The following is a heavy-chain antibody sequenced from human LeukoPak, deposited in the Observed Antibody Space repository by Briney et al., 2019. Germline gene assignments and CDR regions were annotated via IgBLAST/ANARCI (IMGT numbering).Heavy chain of an antibody. CDR1: GFTFSDYF. J-gene: IGHJ4*02. Sequence: PGGSLRLSCAASGFTFSDYFMSWIRQAPGKGLEWVSYISSSGSYTNYADSVKGRFTISRDNAKNSLYLQMNSLRAEDTAVYYCARGMSATSGYLELEYWGQGTLVTVST. D-gene: IGHD3-22*01. CDR2: ISSSGSYT. V-gene: IGHV3-11*05. CDR3: ARGMSATSGYLELEY.